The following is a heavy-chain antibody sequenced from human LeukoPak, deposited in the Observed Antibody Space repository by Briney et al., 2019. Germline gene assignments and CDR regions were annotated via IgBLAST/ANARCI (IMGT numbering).Heavy chain of an antibody. CDR3: TTGPAQTRTYYAVWTDYYYHYYGMDV. Sequence: PGGSLRLSCAASGFSVSNAWMSWVRQPPGKGLEWVGRIKSEADGGTTDYAAPVKDRFTISRDDSKSTLYLEMNGLKTEDAGVYYCTTGPAQTRTYYAVWTDYYYHYYGMDVWGQGTTITVSS. J-gene: IGHJ6*02. D-gene: IGHD3-3*01. CDR2: IKSEADGGTT. V-gene: IGHV3-15*01. CDR1: GFSVSNAW.